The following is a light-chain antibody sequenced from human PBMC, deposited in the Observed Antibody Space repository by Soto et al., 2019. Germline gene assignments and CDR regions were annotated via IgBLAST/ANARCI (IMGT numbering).Light chain of an antibody. V-gene: IGKV3-15*01. CDR2: GAS. CDR1: QSVSSN. J-gene: IGKJ2*01. CDR3: HQYNHWYT. Sequence: EIVMTQSPATLSVSPGERATLSCRASQSVSSNLAWYQQKPGQAPRLLIYGASTRATGIPARFSGSGSGTELTLTISSLQSEDFAVYYCHQYNHWYTFGQGTKLEIK.